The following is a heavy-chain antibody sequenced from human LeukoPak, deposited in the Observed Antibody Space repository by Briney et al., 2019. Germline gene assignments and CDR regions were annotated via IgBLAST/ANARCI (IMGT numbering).Heavy chain of an antibody. D-gene: IGHD3-10*01. CDR1: GFTFDDYG. J-gene: IGHJ4*02. CDR2: INWNGGST. V-gene: IGHV3-20*04. Sequence: GGSLRLSCAASGFTFDDYGMSWVRQAPGKGLESVSGINWNGGSTGYADSVKGRFTISRDNAKNSLYLQMNSLRAEDTALYYCARDWDYYGSGSYYTGFDYWGQGTLVTVSS. CDR3: ARDWDYYGSGSYYTGFDY.